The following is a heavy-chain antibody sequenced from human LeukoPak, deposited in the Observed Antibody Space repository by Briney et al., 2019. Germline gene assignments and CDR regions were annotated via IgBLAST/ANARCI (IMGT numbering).Heavy chain of an antibody. CDR3: ITCSGWHFVW. Sequence: GGSLRLSCAASGFSFSDAWMSWVRQAPGRGLEWIGRIRSKTEGGTIDYAAPVKGRFTISRDDSKSTLYLQMNSLKTEDTAVYYCITCSGWHFVWWGQGTLVTVPS. D-gene: IGHD6-19*01. CDR1: GFSFSDAW. J-gene: IGHJ4*02. V-gene: IGHV3-15*01. CDR2: IRSKTEGGTI.